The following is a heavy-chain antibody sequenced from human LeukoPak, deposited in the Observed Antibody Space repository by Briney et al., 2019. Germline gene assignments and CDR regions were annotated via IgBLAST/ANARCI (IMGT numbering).Heavy chain of an antibody. V-gene: IGHV1-2*02. J-gene: IGHJ5*02. CDR3: ARVGSGYSGYAYWFDP. Sequence: GASVKVSCKASGYTFTGYYMHWVRQAPGQGLEWMGWINPNSGGTNYAQKFQGRVTMTRDTSISTAYMELSRLRSDDTAVYYCARVGSGYSGYAYWFDPWGQGTPVTVSS. CDR2: INPNSGGT. CDR1: GYTFTGYY. D-gene: IGHD5-12*01.